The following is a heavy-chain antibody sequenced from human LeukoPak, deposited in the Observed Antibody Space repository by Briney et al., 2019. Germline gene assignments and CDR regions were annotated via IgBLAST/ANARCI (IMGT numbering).Heavy chain of an antibody. Sequence: PGGSLRLSCAASGFTFSSYGMSWVRQAPGKGLEWVGRIKSKTDGGTTDYAAPVKGRFTISRDDSKNTLYLQMNSLKTEDTAVYYCTTEYYYDSSGYYYFDYWGQGTLVTVSS. CDR1: GFTFSSYG. CDR2: IKSKTDGGTT. CDR3: TTEYYYDSSGYYYFDY. D-gene: IGHD3-22*01. J-gene: IGHJ4*02. V-gene: IGHV3-15*01.